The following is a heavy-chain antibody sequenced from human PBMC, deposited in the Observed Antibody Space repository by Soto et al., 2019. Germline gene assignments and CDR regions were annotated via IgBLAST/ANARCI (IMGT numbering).Heavy chain of an antibody. D-gene: IGHD2-15*01. Sequence: ASVKVSCKAPGGTFSTYAISWVRQAPGQGLEWMGGIIPMFGTANYAQRFQDRVTITADESTNTVYMELSSLRSEDTAVYYCARDLGGWHDYWGQGTLVTVSS. CDR1: GGTFSTYA. CDR3: ARDLGGWHDY. V-gene: IGHV1-69*13. J-gene: IGHJ4*02. CDR2: IIPMFGTA.